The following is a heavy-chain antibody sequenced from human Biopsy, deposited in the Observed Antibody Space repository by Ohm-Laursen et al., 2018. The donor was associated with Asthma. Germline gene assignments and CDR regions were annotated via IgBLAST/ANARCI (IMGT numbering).Heavy chain of an antibody. CDR2: ISVYNGNA. V-gene: IGHV1-18*01. CDR1: GYTFNRAG. CDR3: ARAVDYSHYYGIDV. Sequence: ASVKASWKTSGYTFNRAGITWVRQAPGQGLEWMGWISVYNGNAKVAQKLQDRVTMITDTSTSTAYMELRSLRSDDTAVYFCARAVDYSHYYGIDVWGQGTTVTVS. J-gene: IGHJ6*02. D-gene: IGHD3-10*01.